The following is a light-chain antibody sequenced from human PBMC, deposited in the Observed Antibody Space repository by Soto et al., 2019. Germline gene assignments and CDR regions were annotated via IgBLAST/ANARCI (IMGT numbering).Light chain of an antibody. J-gene: IGKJ4*01. V-gene: IGKV3D-11*01. CDR1: DGVSTF. CDR3: QQRSNWPLT. Sequence: EIVLTQSPATLSLSPGKRATLSCRASDGVSTFLAWYQQKPGQAPRLLIYDASNRATGIPARFSGSGSGTDFTLTISGLEPEDSAVYYCQQRSNWPLTFGGGTKVEIQ. CDR2: DAS.